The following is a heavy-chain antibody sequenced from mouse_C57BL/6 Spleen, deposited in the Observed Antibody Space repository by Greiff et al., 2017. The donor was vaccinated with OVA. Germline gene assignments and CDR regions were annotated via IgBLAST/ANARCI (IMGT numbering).Heavy chain of an antibody. V-gene: IGHV5-9*01. CDR3: ARIYYGSSYDAMDY. D-gene: IGHD1-1*01. CDR2: ISGGGGNT. J-gene: IGHJ4*01. Sequence: EVQRVESGGGLVKPGGSLKLSCAASGFTFSSYTMSWVRQTPEKRLEWVATISGGGGNTYYPDSVKGRFTISRDNAKNTLYLQMSSLRSEDTALYYCARIYYGSSYDAMDYWGQGTSVTVSS. CDR1: GFTFSSYT.